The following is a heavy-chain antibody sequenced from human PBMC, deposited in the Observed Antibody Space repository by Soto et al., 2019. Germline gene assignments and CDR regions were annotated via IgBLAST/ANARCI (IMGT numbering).Heavy chain of an antibody. V-gene: IGHV1-2*04. Sequence: ASVKVSCKASGYSFSVYPIHWVRQAPGQGLEWMGCINPNSGGTEYAKKFQGWVTMTRDTSISTAYMELSRLKSDDTAVYYCVVTYYFDGSDSRNESFDIWGLGTMVTVSS. CDR2: INPNSGGT. D-gene: IGHD3-22*01. CDR1: GYSFSVYP. CDR3: VVTYYFDGSDSRNESFDI. J-gene: IGHJ3*02.